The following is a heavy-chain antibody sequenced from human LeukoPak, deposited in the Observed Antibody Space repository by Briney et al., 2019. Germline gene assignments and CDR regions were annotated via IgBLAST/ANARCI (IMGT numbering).Heavy chain of an antibody. CDR2: IYYSGST. Sequence: SETLSLTCTVSGGSISSYYWSWIRQPPGKGLEWIGNIYYSGSTNYNPSLESRVTISVDASKNQFFLKLTSVTAADTAVYYCARAGGSSRSPFDYWGQGTLVTVSS. J-gene: IGHJ4*02. CDR3: ARAGGSSRSPFDY. CDR1: GGSISSYY. D-gene: IGHD1-26*01. V-gene: IGHV4-59*01.